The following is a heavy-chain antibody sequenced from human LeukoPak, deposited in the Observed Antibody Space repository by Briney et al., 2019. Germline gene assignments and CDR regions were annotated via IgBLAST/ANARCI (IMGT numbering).Heavy chain of an antibody. Sequence: GGSLRLSCAASGFTFSSYAMSWVRQAPGKGLEWVSAISGSGGSTYYADSVKGRFTISRDNSKNTLYLQMNSLRAEDTAVYYCAKFGLGYCSGGSCFFYFDYWGQGTLVTVSS. CDR1: GFTFSSYA. J-gene: IGHJ4*02. V-gene: IGHV3-23*01. CDR3: AKFGLGYCSGGSCFFYFDY. D-gene: IGHD2-15*01. CDR2: ISGSGGST.